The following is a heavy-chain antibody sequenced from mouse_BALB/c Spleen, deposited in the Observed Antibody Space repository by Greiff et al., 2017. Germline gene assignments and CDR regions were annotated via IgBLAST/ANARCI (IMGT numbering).Heavy chain of an antibody. J-gene: IGHJ3*01. D-gene: IGHD2-4*01. V-gene: IGHV14-3*02. CDR2: IDPANGNT. CDR3: AYIYYDYGFAY. CDR1: GFNIKDTY. Sequence: VQLKESGAELVKPGASVKLSCTASGFNIKDTYMHWVKQRPEQGLEWIGRIDPANGNTKYDPKFQGKATITADTSSNTAYLQLSSLTSEDTAVYYCAYIYYDYGFAYWGQGTLVTVSA.